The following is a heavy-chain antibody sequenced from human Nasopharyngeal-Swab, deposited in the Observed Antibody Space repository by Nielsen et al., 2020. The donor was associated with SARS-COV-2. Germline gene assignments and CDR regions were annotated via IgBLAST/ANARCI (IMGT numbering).Heavy chain of an antibody. D-gene: IGHD2-2*01. CDR3: ARGLSGIVPAPILGLGPYYYYYYMDV. J-gene: IGHJ6*03. V-gene: IGHV4-34*01. Sequence: GSLRLSCGVYGGSFSANYWGWMRQPPGKGLEWIAEINHSGSTNYNPSLKSRVTLSVDTSMNQFSLELSSVTAADTAVYYCARGLSGIVPAPILGLGPYYYYYYMDVWGKGTTVTVSS. CDR2: INHSGST. CDR1: GGSFSANY.